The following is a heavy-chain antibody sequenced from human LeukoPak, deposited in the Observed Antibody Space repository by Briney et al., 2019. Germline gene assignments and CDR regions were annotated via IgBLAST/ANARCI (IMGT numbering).Heavy chain of an antibody. Sequence: GGSLRLPCAASGFTFSDYYMSWIRQAPGKGLEWVSYISSSGSTIYYADSVKGRFTISRDNAKNSLYLQMNSLRAEDTAVYYCAREWLEYYYDSSGSFDYWGQGTLVTVSS. J-gene: IGHJ4*02. CDR3: AREWLEYYYDSSGSFDY. D-gene: IGHD3-22*01. CDR1: GFTFSDYY. CDR2: ISSSGSTI. V-gene: IGHV3-11*01.